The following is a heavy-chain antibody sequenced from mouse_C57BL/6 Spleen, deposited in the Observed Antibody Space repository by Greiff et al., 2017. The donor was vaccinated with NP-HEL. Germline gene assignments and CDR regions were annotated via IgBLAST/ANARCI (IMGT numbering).Heavy chain of an antibody. Sequence: VQLVESGPGLVQPSQSLSITCTVSGFSLTSYGVHWVRQSPGKGLEWLGVIWSGGSTDYNAAFISRLSISKDNSKSQVFFKMNSLQADDTAIYYCARRAYGSSYRYFDVWGTGTTVTVSS. CDR1: GFSLTSYG. D-gene: IGHD1-1*01. CDR3: ARRAYGSSYRYFDV. J-gene: IGHJ1*03. CDR2: IWSGGST. V-gene: IGHV2-2*01.